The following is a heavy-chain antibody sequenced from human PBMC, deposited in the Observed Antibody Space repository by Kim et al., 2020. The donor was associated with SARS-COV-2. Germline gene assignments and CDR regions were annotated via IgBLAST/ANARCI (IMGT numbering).Heavy chain of an antibody. Sequence: GGSLRLSCAASGFTFSSYAMHWVRQAPGKGLEWVADISYDGSNKYYADSVKGRFTISRDNSKNTLYLQMNSLRAEDTAVYYCARPRSGSYYGAFDIWGQGTMVTVSS. CDR3: ARPRSGSYYGAFDI. CDR1: GFTFSSYA. V-gene: IGHV3-30-3*01. D-gene: IGHD1-26*01. J-gene: IGHJ3*02. CDR2: ISYDGSNK.